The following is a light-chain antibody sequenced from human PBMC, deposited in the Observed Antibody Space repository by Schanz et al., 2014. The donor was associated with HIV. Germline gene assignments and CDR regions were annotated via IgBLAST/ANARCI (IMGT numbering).Light chain of an antibody. J-gene: IGKJ1*01. Sequence: DIQMTQSPTSVSASVGDTVTITCRARQGVGTWLAWYQQKPGKAPKLLIYKASSLESGVPSRFSGSGSGTEFTLTISSLQPDDFATYYCQQYNTYWTFGQGTKVEIK. CDR3: QQYNTYWT. V-gene: IGKV1-5*03. CDR1: QGVGTW. CDR2: KAS.